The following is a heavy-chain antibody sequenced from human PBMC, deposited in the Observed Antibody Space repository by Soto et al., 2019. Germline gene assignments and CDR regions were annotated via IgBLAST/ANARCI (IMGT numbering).Heavy chain of an antibody. D-gene: IGHD2-2*01. CDR1: AFTFRNYW. CDR3: ARASSSTSGALDY. Sequence: EVQLVESGGGLVQPGGSLRLSCAASAFTFRNYWMSWVRQAPGKGLECVAKIKEDGSEKYYVGSVKGRFTISRDNAKNSVYLQMSSLTVEDTAMYYCARASSSTSGALDYWGQGTLVTVSS. V-gene: IGHV3-7*04. J-gene: IGHJ4*02. CDR2: IKEDGSEK.